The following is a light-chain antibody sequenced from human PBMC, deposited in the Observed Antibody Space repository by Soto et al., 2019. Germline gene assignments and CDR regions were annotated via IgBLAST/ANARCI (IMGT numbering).Light chain of an antibody. CDR3: QQRGNWPRT. J-gene: IGKJ2*01. CDR2: GAS. Sequence: DIVLTQSPATLSLSPGERATLSCRASQSVSSYLAWYQQKPGQAPRLLIYGASNRATDIPARFSGSGSGTDFTLTISGLESEDFAVYYCQQRGNWPRTVGQGNKLEIK. CDR1: QSVSSY. V-gene: IGKV3-11*01.